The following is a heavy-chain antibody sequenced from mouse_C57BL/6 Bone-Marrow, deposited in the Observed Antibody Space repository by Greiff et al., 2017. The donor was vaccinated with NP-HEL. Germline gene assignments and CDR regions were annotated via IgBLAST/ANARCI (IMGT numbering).Heavy chain of an antibody. CDR1: GFTFTNYY. D-gene: IGHD2-4*01. CDR2: IRNKANGYTT. J-gene: IGHJ4*01. Sequence: EVKLQESGGGLVQPGGSLSLSCAASGFTFTNYYMSWVRQPPGKALEWMGFIRNKANGYTTEYSASVKGRFTISIDTSQSIIYLQMNALRAEDSATYYCARSIYYDYADDPFYAMDYWGQGTSVTVSS. V-gene: IGHV7-3*01. CDR3: ARSIYYDYADDPFYAMDY.